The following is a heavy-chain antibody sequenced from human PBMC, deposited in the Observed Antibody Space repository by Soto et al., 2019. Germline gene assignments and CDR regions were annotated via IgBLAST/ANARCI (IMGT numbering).Heavy chain of an antibody. V-gene: IGHV3-53*01. CDR2: IYSGSST. Sequence: GGSLRLSCAASGFTVSSNYMSWVRQAPGKGLEWVSVIYSGSSTYYADSVKGRFTISRDNSKNTLYLQMNSLRAEDTAVYYCASRVITIYGMDVWGQGTTVTVSS. CDR1: GFTVSSNY. J-gene: IGHJ6*02. D-gene: IGHD2-21*01. CDR3: ASRVITIYGMDV.